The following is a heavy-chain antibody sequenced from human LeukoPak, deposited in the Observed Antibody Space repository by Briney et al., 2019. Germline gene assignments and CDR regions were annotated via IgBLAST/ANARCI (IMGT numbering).Heavy chain of an antibody. CDR3: ARVNCGGDCYHNWFDP. Sequence: GSLRLSCAASGFTVSSNYMSWVRQAPGKGLEWVSVIYSGGSTYYADSVKGRFTISRHNSKNTLYLQMNSLRAEDTAVYYCARVNCGGDCYHNWFDPWGQGTLVTVSS. D-gene: IGHD2-21*02. V-gene: IGHV3-53*04. CDR2: IYSGGST. CDR1: GFTVSSNY. J-gene: IGHJ5*02.